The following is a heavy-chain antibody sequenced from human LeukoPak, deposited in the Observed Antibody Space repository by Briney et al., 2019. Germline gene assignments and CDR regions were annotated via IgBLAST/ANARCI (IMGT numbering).Heavy chain of an antibody. CDR2: ISCSGSTI. V-gene: IGHV3-11*01. Sequence: GGSLRLSCAASGFTLSVYYMSWIRQSPGGGLEWVSYISCSGSTIYYADSVKGRFTISRDNAKNSLYLQMNSLRAEETAVYYCARGMYGPGGFLDAFDIWGQGTMVTVSS. CDR1: GFTLSVYY. D-gene: IGHD2-15*01. CDR3: ARGMYGPGGFLDAFDI. J-gene: IGHJ3*02.